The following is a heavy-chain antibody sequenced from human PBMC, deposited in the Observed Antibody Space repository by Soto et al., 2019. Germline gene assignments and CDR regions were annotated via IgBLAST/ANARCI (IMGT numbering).Heavy chain of an antibody. D-gene: IGHD3-9*01. CDR1: GYSFTSYW. J-gene: IGHJ6*02. Sequence: GESLKISCKGSGYSFTSYWIGWVRQMPGKGLEWMGIIYPDDSDTRYSPSFQGQVTISADKSISTAYLQWSSLKASDTAMYYCARLGYDILTGSPTLGYYGMDVWGQGTTVTVSS. CDR2: IYPDDSDT. V-gene: IGHV5-51*01. CDR3: ARLGYDILTGSPTLGYYGMDV.